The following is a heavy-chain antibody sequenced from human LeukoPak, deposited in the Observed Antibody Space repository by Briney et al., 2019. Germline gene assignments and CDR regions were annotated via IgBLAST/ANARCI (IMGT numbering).Heavy chain of an antibody. CDR2: ISYDGSNK. J-gene: IGHJ4*02. CDR1: GFTFSSYA. Sequence: GGSLRLSCAASGFTFSSYAMHWVRQAPGKGLEWVAVISYDGSNKYYADSVKGRFTISRDNSRNTLFLQMNSLRAEDTAVYYCAQEYQCNYWGQGTLVTVSS. CDR3: AQEYQCNY. D-gene: IGHD6-19*01. V-gene: IGHV3-30*04.